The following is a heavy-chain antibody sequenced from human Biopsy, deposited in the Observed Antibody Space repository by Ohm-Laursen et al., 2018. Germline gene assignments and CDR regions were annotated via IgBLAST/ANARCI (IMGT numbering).Heavy chain of an antibody. Sequence: GTLSLTCTVSGDSINSSYWSWIRQAPGKGLEWIGFISNSGNTNYNPSLKSRVTISADTSKNQFSLKLGSVTVADTAAFYCARRGSGGRSFDYWGQGSLVTVSS. D-gene: IGHD2-15*01. CDR1: GDSINSSY. V-gene: IGHV4-59*08. CDR2: ISNSGNT. J-gene: IGHJ4*02. CDR3: ARRGSGGRSFDY.